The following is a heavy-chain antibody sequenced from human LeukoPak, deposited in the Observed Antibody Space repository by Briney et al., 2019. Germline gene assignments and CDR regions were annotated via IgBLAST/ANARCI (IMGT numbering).Heavy chain of an antibody. J-gene: IGHJ4*02. CDR3: ARDRVSGSGSIDY. Sequence: GGSLRLSCAASGFTFSSYSMIWVRQAPGKGLEWVSFISSSSHFIYYADSVKGRFTISRDNAKNSLYLQMNSLRVEDTAVYYCARDRVSGSGSIDYWGQGTLVTVSS. D-gene: IGHD3-10*01. CDR2: ISSSSHFI. CDR1: GFTFSSYS. V-gene: IGHV3-21*01.